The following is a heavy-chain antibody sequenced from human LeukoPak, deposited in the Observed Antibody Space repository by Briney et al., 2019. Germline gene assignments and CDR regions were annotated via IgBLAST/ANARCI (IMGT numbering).Heavy chain of an antibody. V-gene: IGHV3-48*04. CDR1: GFTFSDYT. J-gene: IGHJ4*02. CDR2: VSSSGRTV. Sequence: PGGSLRLSCAASGFTFSDYTMKWVRQAPGKGLEWVSYVSSSGRTVYYADSVKGRFTISRDNAKDSLYLQMNSLRAEDTAVYYCARQIVGATGLDYWGQGTLVTVSS. D-gene: IGHD1-26*01. CDR3: ARQIVGATGLDY.